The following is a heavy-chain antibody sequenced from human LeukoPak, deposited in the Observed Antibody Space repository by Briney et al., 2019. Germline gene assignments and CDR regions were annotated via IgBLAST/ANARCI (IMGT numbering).Heavy chain of an antibody. CDR2: IYYSGST. D-gene: IGHD1-26*01. J-gene: IGHJ4*02. Sequence: PSETLSLTCTVSGGSISSSSYYWGWIRQPPGKGLEWIGYIYYSGSTNYNPSLKSRVTISVDTSKKQFSLKLSSVTAADTAVYYCAREISGSYSHWGQGTLVTVSS. CDR1: GGSISSSSYY. CDR3: AREISGSYSH. V-gene: IGHV4-61*01.